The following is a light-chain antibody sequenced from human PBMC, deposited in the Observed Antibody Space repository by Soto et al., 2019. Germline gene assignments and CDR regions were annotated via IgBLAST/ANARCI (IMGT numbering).Light chain of an antibody. Sequence: EIVLTQSPGTLSLSPWERATLSCRASQSVSSSYLAWYQQKPGQAPRLLIYGASSRATGLPDRFSGSGSGTVFTLTISRLVPEDFGVYYCQQYGSSPLSGVGKGTKLEIK. V-gene: IGKV3-20*01. CDR3: QQYGSSPLSG. CDR2: GAS. CDR1: QSVSSSY. J-gene: IGKJ2*01.